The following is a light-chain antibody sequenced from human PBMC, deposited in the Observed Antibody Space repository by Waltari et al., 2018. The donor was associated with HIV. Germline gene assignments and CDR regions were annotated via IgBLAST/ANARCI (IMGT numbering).Light chain of an antibody. V-gene: IGLV1-47*01. CDR3: AAWDDSLSVLYV. J-gene: IGLJ1*01. CDR1: SSNVGLNN. CDR2: RNN. Sequence: QSVLTQPPSASGTPGQRVTISCSGCSSNVGLNNVYWYRQLPGTAPKLLIYRNNQRPSGVPDRFSASKSGTSASLAISGLRSEDEADYYCAAWDDSLSVLYVFGTGTKVTVL.